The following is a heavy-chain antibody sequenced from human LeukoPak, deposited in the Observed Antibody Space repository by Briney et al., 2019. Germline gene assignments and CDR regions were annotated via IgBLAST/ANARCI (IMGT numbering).Heavy chain of an antibody. CDR3: AKSSPASSSNDAFDI. CDR1: GFTFTKYA. J-gene: IGHJ3*02. D-gene: IGHD2-2*01. CDR2: ISTSGART. Sequence: GGSLRLSCAASGFTFTKYAISWVRQAPGKGLEWVSAISTSGARTYYADSVKGRFTISRDNSKNTVFLQMNSLRAEDTALYYCAKSSPASSSNDAFDIWGQGTMVTVYS. V-gene: IGHV3-23*01.